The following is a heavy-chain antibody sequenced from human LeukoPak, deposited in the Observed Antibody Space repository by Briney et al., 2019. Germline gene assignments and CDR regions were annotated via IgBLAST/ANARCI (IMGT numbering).Heavy chain of an antibody. D-gene: IGHD3-10*01. V-gene: IGHV4-59*08. J-gene: IGHJ6*03. CDR1: GGSISSYY. CDR3: ASSNAKGHYYYGSGSYYSYYYYYYMDV. Sequence: SETLSLTCTVSGGSISSYYWSWIRQPPGKGLEWIGYIYYSGSANYNPSLKSRVTISVDTSKNQFSLKLSSVTAADTAVYYCASSNAKGHYYYGSGSYYSYYYYYYMDVWGKGTTVTISS. CDR2: IYYSGSA.